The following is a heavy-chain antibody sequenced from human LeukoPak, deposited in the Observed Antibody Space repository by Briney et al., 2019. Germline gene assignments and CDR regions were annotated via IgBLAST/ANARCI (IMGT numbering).Heavy chain of an antibody. CDR3: ATDSANYDSSGPNYYYYYYGMDV. CDR1: GFTFSSYG. CDR2: ISYGGSNK. Sequence: PGRSLRLSCAASGFTFSSYGMHWVRQAPGKGLEWVAVISYGGSNKYYADSVKGRFTISRDNSKNTLYLQMNSLRAEDTAVYYCATDSANYDSSGPNYYYYYYGMDVWGQGTTVTVSS. D-gene: IGHD3-22*01. J-gene: IGHJ6*02. V-gene: IGHV3-30*03.